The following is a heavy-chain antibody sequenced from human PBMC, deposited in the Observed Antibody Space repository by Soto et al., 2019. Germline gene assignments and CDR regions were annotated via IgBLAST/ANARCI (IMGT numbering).Heavy chain of an antibody. CDR1: GYRFTSYW. CDR2: IFPSDSDT. J-gene: IGHJ5*02. CDR3: ATKDKSGYFNWFDP. D-gene: IGHD3-22*01. Sequence: GESLKISCRTSGYRFTSYWIAWVRQMPGKGLEWMGIIFPSDSDTRYSPSFQGQVTISADRSTSTVFLQWASLKASDTAVYFCATKDKSGYFNWFDPWGQGTLVTVSS. V-gene: IGHV5-51*01.